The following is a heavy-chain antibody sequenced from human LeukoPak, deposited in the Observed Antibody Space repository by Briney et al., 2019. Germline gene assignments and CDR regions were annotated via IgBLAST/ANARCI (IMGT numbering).Heavy chain of an antibody. CDR3: ARALPYYDSSAYCDY. D-gene: IGHD3-22*01. J-gene: IGHJ4*02. V-gene: IGHV4-31*03. CDR1: GGSISSGGYY. Sequence: PSQTLSLTCTVSGGSISSGGYYWTWIRQHPGKGLELIGYIYNSGSTYYNPSLKSRLTISVDTSKNQFSLNLSSVTAADTAVYYCARALPYYDSSAYCDYWGQGTLVTVSS. CDR2: IYNSGST.